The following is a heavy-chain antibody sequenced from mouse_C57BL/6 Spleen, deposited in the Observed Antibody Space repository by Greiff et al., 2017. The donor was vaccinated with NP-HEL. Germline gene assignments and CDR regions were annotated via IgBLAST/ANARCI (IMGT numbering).Heavy chain of an antibody. V-gene: IGHV1-22*01. J-gene: IGHJ3*01. CDR1: GYTFTDYN. CDR2: INPNNGGT. CDR3: ASCSSYAWFAY. D-gene: IGHD1-1*01. Sequence: EVQVVESGPELVKPGASVKMSCKASGYTFTDYNMHWVKQSHGKSLEWIGYINPNNGGTSYNQKFKGKATLTVNKSSSTAYMELRSLTSEDSAVYYCASCSSYAWFAYWGQGTLVTVSA.